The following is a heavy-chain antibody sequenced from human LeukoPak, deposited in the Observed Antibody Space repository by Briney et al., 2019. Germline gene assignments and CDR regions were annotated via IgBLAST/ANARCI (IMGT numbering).Heavy chain of an antibody. V-gene: IGHV3-74*01. Sequence: PGGSLRLSCAVSGFTFSNYWMYWVRQGPGKGLVWVSRLNGDGDYTNYEASVKGRFTISRDNAKNTLYLQMNSLRAEDTAVYYCVRGSNGWSGMDVWGQGTTVTVSS. CDR1: GFTFSNYW. CDR2: LNGDGDYT. CDR3: VRGSNGWSGMDV. D-gene: IGHD6-19*01. J-gene: IGHJ6*02.